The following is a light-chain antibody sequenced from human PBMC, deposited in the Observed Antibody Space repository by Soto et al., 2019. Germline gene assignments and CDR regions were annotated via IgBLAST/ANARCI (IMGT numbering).Light chain of an antibody. CDR2: DAS. V-gene: IGKV3-15*01. CDR3: QQRSNWPPGLT. Sequence: EIVMTQSPVTLSVSPGERTTLSCRASQSVSSNLAWYQQRPGQAPRLLIYDASTRATGIPSRFSGSGSGTEFTLTISSLQSEDFAVYYCQQRSNWPPGLTFGGGTKVEIK. CDR1: QSVSSN. J-gene: IGKJ4*01.